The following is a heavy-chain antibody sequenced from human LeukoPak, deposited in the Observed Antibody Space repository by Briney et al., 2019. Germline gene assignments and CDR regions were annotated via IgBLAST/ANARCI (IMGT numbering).Heavy chain of an antibody. Sequence: GGFLXXSCAASGFTFSDSAMHWVRQASGKGLEWVGRFGSKIDYYATVFPASVKGRFIISRDDEHKKAYMEMKRLRNAETSVXXXXXXKXXXNYXLDYYYYYMDVWGKGTTVTVSS. V-gene: IGHV3-73*01. D-gene: IGHD1-1*01. J-gene: IGHJ6*03. CDR3: XXXKXXXNYXLDYYYYYMDV. CDR1: GFTFSDSA. CDR2: FGSKIDYYAT.